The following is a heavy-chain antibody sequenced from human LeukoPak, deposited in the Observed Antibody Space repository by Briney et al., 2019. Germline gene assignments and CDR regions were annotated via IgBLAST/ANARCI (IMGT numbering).Heavy chain of an antibody. V-gene: IGHV1-69*13. J-gene: IGHJ4*02. CDR1: GGTFSSYA. CDR3: ARYLVRGVTPAYYFDY. D-gene: IGHD3-10*01. CDR2: IIPIFGTA. Sequence: GASVKVSCKASGGTFSSYAISWVRQAPGQGLEWMGGIIPIFGTASYAQKFQGRVTITADESTSTAYMELSSLRSEDTAVYYCARYLVRGVTPAYYFDYWGQGTLVTVSS.